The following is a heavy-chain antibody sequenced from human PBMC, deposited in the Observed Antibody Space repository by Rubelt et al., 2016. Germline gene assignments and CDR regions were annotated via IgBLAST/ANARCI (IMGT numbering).Heavy chain of an antibody. J-gene: IGHJ4*02. V-gene: IGHV1-18*01. CDR3: ASDADYYDSSGYYPY. D-gene: IGHD3-22*01. CDR2: ISAYNGNT. Sequence: QVQLVQSGAEVKKPGASVKVSCKASGYTFTSYGISWVRQAPGQGLEWMGWISAYNGNTNYAQKRQGRVTMTTDTSTSTAYMELRSLRSDDTAVYYCASDADYYDSSGYYPYWGQGTLVTVSS. CDR1: GYTFTSYG.